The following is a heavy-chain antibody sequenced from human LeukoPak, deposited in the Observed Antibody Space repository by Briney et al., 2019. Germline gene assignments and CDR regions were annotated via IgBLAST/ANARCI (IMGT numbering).Heavy chain of an antibody. CDR3: ARGKSRDGYNSRYYYGMDV. Sequence: SVKVSCMASGCTFRSYAISWLRQAPGQGLAWMGRIIPIFGIENYAQKFQGRVTNTADKSTSTAYMELSSLRPEDTAVYYCARGKSRDGYNSRYYYGMDVWGQGTTVTVSS. D-gene: IGHD5-24*01. CDR1: GCTFRSYA. J-gene: IGHJ6*02. V-gene: IGHV1-69*04. CDR2: IIPIFGIE.